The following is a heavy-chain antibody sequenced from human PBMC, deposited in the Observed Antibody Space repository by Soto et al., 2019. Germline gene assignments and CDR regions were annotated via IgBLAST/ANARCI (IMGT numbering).Heavy chain of an antibody. V-gene: IGHV3-33*01. CDR3: ARDPTFSDSYYGMDV. CDR2: IWYDGSNK. CDR1: GFTFSSYG. D-gene: IGHD3-10*01. Sequence: QTGGSLRLSCAASGFTFSSYGMHWVRQAPGKGLEWVAVIWYDGSNKYYADSVKGRFTISRDNSKNTLYLQMNSLRAEDTAVYYCARDPTFSDSYYGMDVWGQGTTVTVSS. J-gene: IGHJ6*02.